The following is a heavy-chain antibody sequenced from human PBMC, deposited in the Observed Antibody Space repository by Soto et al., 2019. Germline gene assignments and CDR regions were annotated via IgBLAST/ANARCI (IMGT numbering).Heavy chain of an antibody. D-gene: IGHD6-19*01. Sequence: TLSLTCTVSGGSISSGGYYWSWVRQHPGKGLEWIGYIYYSGSTYYNPSLKSRVIISVDTSKNQFSLKLSSVTAADTAVYYCARDVTVTGTGGVGYWGQGTLVTVSS. J-gene: IGHJ4*02. V-gene: IGHV4-31*03. CDR1: GGSISSGGYY. CDR2: IYYSGST. CDR3: ARDVTVTGTGGVGY.